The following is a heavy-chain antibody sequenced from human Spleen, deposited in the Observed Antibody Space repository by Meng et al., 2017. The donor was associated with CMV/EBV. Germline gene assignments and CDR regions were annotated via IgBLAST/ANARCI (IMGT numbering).Heavy chain of an antibody. D-gene: IGHD1-26*01. Sequence: GGSLRLSCAASGFTFSNAWMSWVRQAPGKGREWVGRIKSKTDGGTTDYAAPVKGRFTISRDDSKNTRYLQMNSLKTEDTAVYYCTTEGELLDAFDIWGQGTMVTVSS. J-gene: IGHJ3*02. CDR2: IKSKTDGGTT. V-gene: IGHV3-15*01. CDR1: GFTFSNAW. CDR3: TTEGELLDAFDI.